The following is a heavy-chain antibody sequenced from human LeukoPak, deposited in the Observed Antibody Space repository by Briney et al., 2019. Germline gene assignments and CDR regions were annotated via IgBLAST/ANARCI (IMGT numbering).Heavy chain of an antibody. CDR3: AKPLGGSYLFDR. CDR2: ISGSGGRT. CDR1: RFTFNNYA. D-gene: IGHD1-26*01. J-gene: IGHJ4*02. Sequence: PGGSLRLSCAASRFTFNNYAMSWVRQAPGKGLEWVPAISGSGGRTYYAASVKGRFTISRDTSKKILYLQMDSLRPEDTAVYYCAKPLGGSYLFDRWGQGTLVTVSS. V-gene: IGHV3-23*01.